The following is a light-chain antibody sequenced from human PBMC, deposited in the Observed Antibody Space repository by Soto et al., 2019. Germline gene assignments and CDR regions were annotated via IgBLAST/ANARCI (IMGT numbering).Light chain of an antibody. CDR3: QQNYNWPPWT. J-gene: IGKJ1*01. V-gene: IGKV3-15*01. CDR1: QSVSGS. Sequence: EIVLTQSPATLSVSPGERATLSCRASQSVSGSLAWYQQKPGQAPRLLIYVASTRATGIRVRFSGSGSGTAFTITISSMQSEDFSVYYCQQNYNWPPWTFGQGTKVEIK. CDR2: VAS.